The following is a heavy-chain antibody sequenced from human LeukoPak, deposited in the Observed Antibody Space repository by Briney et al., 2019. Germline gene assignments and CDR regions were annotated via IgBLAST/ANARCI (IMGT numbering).Heavy chain of an antibody. Sequence: GGSLRLSCAASGFIFSNFAMHWVRQAPGKGLEWLAVISHEGGSTNYADSVKGRFIVSRDNSKNTLFLQMNTLKFEDTSLYYCARDWDPLPTAIGSAAFDLWGQGTLVTVSS. D-gene: IGHD2-21*02. CDR3: ARDWDPLPTAIGSAAFDL. CDR2: ISHEGGST. J-gene: IGHJ3*01. CDR1: GFIFSNFA. V-gene: IGHV3-30-3*01.